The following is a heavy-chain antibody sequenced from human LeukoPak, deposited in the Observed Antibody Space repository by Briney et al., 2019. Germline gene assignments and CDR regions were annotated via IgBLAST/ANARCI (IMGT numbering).Heavy chain of an antibody. Sequence: GGSLRLSCAASGFTFSPYSMNWVRQAPGKGLEWVSSISSSSSYIYYADSVKGRFTISRDNAKNSLYLQMNSLRAEDTAVYYCAKDASYSGTYYYFDYWGQGTLVTVSS. CDR2: ISSSSSYI. D-gene: IGHD1-26*01. V-gene: IGHV3-21*01. CDR1: GFTFSPYS. J-gene: IGHJ4*02. CDR3: AKDASYSGTYYYFDY.